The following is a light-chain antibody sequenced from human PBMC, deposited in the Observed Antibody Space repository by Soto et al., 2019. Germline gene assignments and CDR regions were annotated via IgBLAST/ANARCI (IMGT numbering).Light chain of an antibody. V-gene: IGKV3-11*01. CDR1: QNIGTY. CDR3: QQRSSWPPS. CDR2: DAS. J-gene: IGKJ3*01. Sequence: IALTQYPVTLSLSPGESGTISCRASQNIGTYVAWYQQRRGQAPRLLIYDASDRAAGIPVRFSGSGSGTDFTLTISSPEPEDFAVYYCQQRSSWPPSFGPGTKVDIK.